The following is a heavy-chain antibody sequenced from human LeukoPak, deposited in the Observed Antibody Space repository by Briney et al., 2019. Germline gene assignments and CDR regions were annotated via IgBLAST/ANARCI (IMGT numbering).Heavy chain of an antibody. V-gene: IGHV3-30*03. CDR1: GFTFSSYG. D-gene: IGHD1-20*01. J-gene: IGHJ4*02. Sequence: PGRSLRLSCAASGFTFSSYGMHWVRQAPGKGLEWVAVISYDGSNKYYADSVKGRFTISRDNSKNTLYLQMNSLRVEDTAVYYCVPLNWNPPGDFDRWGQGTLVTVSS. CDR3: VPLNWNPPGDFDR. CDR2: ISYDGSNK.